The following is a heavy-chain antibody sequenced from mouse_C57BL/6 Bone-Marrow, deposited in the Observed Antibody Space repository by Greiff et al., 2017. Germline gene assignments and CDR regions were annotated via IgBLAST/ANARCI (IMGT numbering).Heavy chain of an antibody. J-gene: IGHJ4*01. Sequence: VKLQESGAELVKPGASVKMSCKASGYTFTTYPIEWMKQNHGKSLEWIGNFHPYNDDTKYNETFKGKATLTVEKSSSSVYLELSRLTSDVSAVYYGARGNWADYAMDYWGQGTSVTVSS. CDR3: ARGNWADYAMDY. D-gene: IGHD4-1*01. V-gene: IGHV1-47*01. CDR2: FHPYNDDT. CDR1: GYTFTTYP.